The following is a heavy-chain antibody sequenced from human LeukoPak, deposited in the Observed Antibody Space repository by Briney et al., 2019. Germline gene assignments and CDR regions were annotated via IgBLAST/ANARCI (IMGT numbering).Heavy chain of an antibody. CDR1: GFTFSSYA. J-gene: IGHJ4*02. V-gene: IGHV3-23*01. Sequence: GGSLRLSCAATGFTFSSYAMSWVRQAPGKGLEWVSAISGSGGSTYYADSVKGRFTISRDNSKNTLYLQMNSLRAEDTAVYYCAKESGYDFWSGPGYYFDYWGQGTLVTVSS. D-gene: IGHD3-3*01. CDR3: AKESGYDFWSGPGYYFDY. CDR2: ISGSGGST.